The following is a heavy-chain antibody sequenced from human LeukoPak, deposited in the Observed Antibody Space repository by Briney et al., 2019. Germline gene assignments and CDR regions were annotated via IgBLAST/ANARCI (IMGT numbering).Heavy chain of an antibody. CDR2: VSSDGINT. J-gene: IGHJ4*02. Sequence: GGSLRLSCSASGFTFSNFAMSWVRQAPGKGLEWVSAVSSDGINTYYTDSLKGRFTISRDNSKNTVFLQMHSLTAEDTAVYYCAKDKGVAGHDYWGQGTLVTVSS. CDR1: GFTFSNFA. CDR3: AKDKGVAGHDY. V-gene: IGHV3-23*01. D-gene: IGHD3-3*01.